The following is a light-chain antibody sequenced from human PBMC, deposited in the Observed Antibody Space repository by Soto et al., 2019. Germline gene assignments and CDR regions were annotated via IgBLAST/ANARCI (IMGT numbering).Light chain of an antibody. V-gene: IGKV3-15*01. J-gene: IGKJ3*01. CDR2: GAS. CDR3: QQYNNWPPLFT. Sequence: IVMTQSPATLSVSPGERATLSCRASQSVGSNLAWYQQRPGQAPRLLIYGASTRATGIPARFSGSGSGTEFTLTISSLQSEDFAVYSCQQYNNWPPLFTFGPGTKVDIK. CDR1: QSVGSN.